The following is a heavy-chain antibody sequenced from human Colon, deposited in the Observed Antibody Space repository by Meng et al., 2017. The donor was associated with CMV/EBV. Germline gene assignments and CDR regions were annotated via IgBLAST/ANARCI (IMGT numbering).Heavy chain of an antibody. CDR1: GVSFSHYY. CDR2: IYIRGGT. V-gene: IGHV4-4*07. D-gene: IGHD5-18*01. CDR3: AVQPCYDGYCYFDY. Sequence: QVQLQEPGPGLVKPSETLSLTCTVSGVSFSHYYWSWIRQPAGKGPEWIGRIYIRGGTNYNPSLKSRVTMSVDTSKNQFSLKLSSVTAADTAVYYCAVQPCYDGYCYFDYWGQGTLVTVSS. J-gene: IGHJ4*02.